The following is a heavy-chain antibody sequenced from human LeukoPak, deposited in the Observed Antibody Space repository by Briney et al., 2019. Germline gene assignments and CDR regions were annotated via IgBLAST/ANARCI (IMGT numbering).Heavy chain of an antibody. J-gene: IGHJ4*02. Sequence: SGTLSLTCGVSGGSITTTNYWSWVRQSPGRGLEWIGEISLSGYTGFNPSLRGRVTMSLDESKNQFSLKLSSVTAADTAVYYCARGLPKYYYDRSRGSERLDYWGQGTLVTVSS. CDR1: GGSITTTNY. CDR3: ARGLPKYYYDRSRGSERLDY. CDR2: ISLSGYT. V-gene: IGHV4-4*02. D-gene: IGHD3-22*01.